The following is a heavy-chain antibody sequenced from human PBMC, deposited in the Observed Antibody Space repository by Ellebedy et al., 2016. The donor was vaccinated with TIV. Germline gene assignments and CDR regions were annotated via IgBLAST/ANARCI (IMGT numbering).Heavy chain of an antibody. J-gene: IGHJ4*02. D-gene: IGHD6-6*01. CDR3: ARDLRITARDYYLDY. Sequence: SLKISCAASGFTLDDYAMHWVRQAPGKGLEWVSGISWNSGTTDYADFVKGRFTISRDNAKNSLYLQMNRLRADDTAFYYCARDLRITARDYYLDYWGQGTLVTVSP. CDR1: GFTLDDYA. CDR2: ISWNSGTT. V-gene: IGHV3-9*01.